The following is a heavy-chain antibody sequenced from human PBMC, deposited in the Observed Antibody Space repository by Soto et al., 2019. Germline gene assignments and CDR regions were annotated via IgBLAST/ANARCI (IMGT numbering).Heavy chain of an antibody. D-gene: IGHD2-8*01. V-gene: IGHV4-59*01. J-gene: IGHJ5*02. CDR1: GGSISHYY. CDR2: AYYSGST. Sequence: QVQLQESGPGLVKASETLSLTCSVSGGSISHYYWSWIRQSPGKGLEWIGYAYYSGSTDYNPSLWSRVTMAVDTSKNQVSLKLNSVTAADTAVYYCARDRSTYGGGGTGEVRENWFDPWGPGTLVTVSS. CDR3: ARDRSTYGGGGTGEVRENWFDP.